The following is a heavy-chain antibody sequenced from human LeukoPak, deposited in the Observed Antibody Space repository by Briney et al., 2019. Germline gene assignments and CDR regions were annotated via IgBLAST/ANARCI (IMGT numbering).Heavy chain of an antibody. D-gene: IGHD3-10*01. CDR1: GYTFGTYY. V-gene: IGHV1-46*01. J-gene: IGHJ4*02. CDR3: ARANGGGLDY. Sequence: ASVRVSCKTSGYTFGTYYMHWVRQAPGQGLEWLGMIHPTDGSTSYTQKIQGRVTMTRDTATGTVYLELSSLRSEDTAVYWCARANGGGLDYWGQGTLITVSS. CDR2: IHPTDGST.